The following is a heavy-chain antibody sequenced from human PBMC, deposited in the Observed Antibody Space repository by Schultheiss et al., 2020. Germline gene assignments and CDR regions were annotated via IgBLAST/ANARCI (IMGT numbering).Heavy chain of an antibody. Sequence: SETLSLTCAVYGGSFSGSYWSCIRQPPGEGLGWVGEISHSGSTNYNPSLRSGVTISVDTSKNQLSLKVTSVTAADTAVYYCARALYYQLRIASYFYGMDVWGRGTTVTVSS. J-gene: IGHJ6*02. CDR2: ISHSGST. CDR3: ARALYYQLRIASYFYGMDV. D-gene: IGHD2-2*01. V-gene: IGHV4-34*01. CDR1: GGSFSGSY.